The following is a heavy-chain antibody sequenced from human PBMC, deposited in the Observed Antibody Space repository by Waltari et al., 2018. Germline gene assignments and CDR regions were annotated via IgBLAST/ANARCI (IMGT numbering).Heavy chain of an antibody. Sequence: QVQLVQSGAEVKKPGSSVKVSCKASGGTFSSHAISWVRQAPGPGLEWMGGIIPSFGTANYAQKFQGRVTITADESTSTAYMELSSLRSEDTAVYYCARGHLMILSHGGYNWFDPWGQGTLVTVSS. CDR1: GGTFSSHA. CDR2: IIPSFGTA. J-gene: IGHJ5*02. V-gene: IGHV1-69*12. D-gene: IGHD3-16*01. CDR3: ARGHLMILSHGGYNWFDP.